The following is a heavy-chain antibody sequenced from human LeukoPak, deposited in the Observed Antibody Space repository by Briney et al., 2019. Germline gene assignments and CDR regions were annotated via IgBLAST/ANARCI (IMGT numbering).Heavy chain of an antibody. J-gene: IGHJ4*02. CDR1: GGTFSSYA. V-gene: IGHV1-69*04. Sequence: ASVKVSCKASGGTFSSYAISWVRQAPGQGLEWMGRIIPILGIANYAQKFQGRVTITADKSTSTAYMELSSLRSEDTAVYYCARGPPVLLWFGYFDYWGQGTLVTVSS. CDR3: ARGPPVLLWFGYFDY. D-gene: IGHD3-10*01. CDR2: IIPILGIA.